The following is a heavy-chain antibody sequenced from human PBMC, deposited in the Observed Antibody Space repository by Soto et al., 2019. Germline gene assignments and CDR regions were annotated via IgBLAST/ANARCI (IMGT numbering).Heavy chain of an antibody. Sequence: QVQLVQSGAEVKKPGASVKVSCKASGYSFTSYDVNWVRQASGQGLEWMGWMNPNSGSTVIAQKFQGRFTMTRDSSISTAYMELSSLRPDDSAIYYCARVSFNALLRFPFDLWGQGTEVTVSS. V-gene: IGHV1-8*01. CDR3: ARVSFNALLRFPFDL. D-gene: IGHD5-12*01. CDR1: GYSFTSYD. CDR2: MNPNSGST. J-gene: IGHJ4*02.